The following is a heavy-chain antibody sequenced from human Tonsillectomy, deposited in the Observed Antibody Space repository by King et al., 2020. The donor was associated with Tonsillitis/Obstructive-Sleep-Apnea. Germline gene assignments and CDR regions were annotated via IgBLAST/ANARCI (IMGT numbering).Heavy chain of an antibody. CDR1: GGSISSSSYY. D-gene: IGHD3-3*01. CDR2: IYYSGST. J-gene: IGHJ5*02. CDR3: ARMGYDFWSGYPGHYNWFDP. V-gene: IGHV4-39*01. Sequence: QLQESGPGLVKPSETLSLTCTVSGGSISSSSYYWGWIRQPPGKGLECIGSIYYSGSTYYNPSLKSRVTISVDTSKNQFSLKLSSVTAADTAVYYCARMGYDFWSGYPGHYNWFDPWGQGTLVTVSS.